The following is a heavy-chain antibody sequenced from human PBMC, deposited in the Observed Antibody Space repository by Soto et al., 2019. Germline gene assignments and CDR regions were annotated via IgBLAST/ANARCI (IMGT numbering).Heavy chain of an antibody. Sequence: ASVKVSCKVSGYTLTELSMHWVRQAPGKGLEWMGGFDPEDGETIYAQKFQGRVTMTEDTSTDTAYMELSSLRSEDTAVYYCATTRRGGNYFDSWDTGILVSVSS. J-gene: IGHJ4*02. V-gene: IGHV1-24*01. D-gene: IGHD3-16*01. CDR1: GYTLTELS. CDR3: ATTRRGGNYFDS. CDR2: FDPEDGET.